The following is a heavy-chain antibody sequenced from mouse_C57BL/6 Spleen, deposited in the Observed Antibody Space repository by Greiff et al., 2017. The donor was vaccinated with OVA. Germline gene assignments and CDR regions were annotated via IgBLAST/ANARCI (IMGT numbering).Heavy chain of an antibody. J-gene: IGHJ2*01. D-gene: IGHD1-1*01. CDR2: IYPGSGST. CDR1: GYTFTSYW. V-gene: IGHV1-55*01. Sequence: VQLQQPGAELVKPGASVKMSCKASGYTFTSYWLTWVKQRPGQGLEWIGDIYPGSGSTNYNEKFKSKATLTVDTSSSTAYMQLSSLTSEDSAVYYCARARDGSRGDYWGQGTTLTVSS. CDR3: ARARDGSRGDY.